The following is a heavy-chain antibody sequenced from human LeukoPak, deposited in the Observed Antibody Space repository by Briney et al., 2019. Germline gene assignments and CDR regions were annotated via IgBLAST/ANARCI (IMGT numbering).Heavy chain of an antibody. CDR2: ISYDGSNK. CDR3: AKALGIANYFDY. CDR1: GFTFSSYG. D-gene: IGHD1-26*01. J-gene: IGHJ4*02. V-gene: IGHV3-30*18. Sequence: PGGSLRLSCAASGFTFSSYGMHWVRQAPGKGLEWVAVISYDGSNKYYADSVKGRFTISRDNSKNTLYLQMNSLRAEDTAVYYCAKALGIANYFDYWGQGTLVTVSS.